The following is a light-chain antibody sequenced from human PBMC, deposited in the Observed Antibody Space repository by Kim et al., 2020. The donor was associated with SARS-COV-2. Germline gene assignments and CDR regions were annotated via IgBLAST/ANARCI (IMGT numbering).Light chain of an antibody. J-gene: IGLJ1*01. CDR1: SGSIASNY. CDR2: EDN. Sequence: NFMLTQPHSVSESPGKTVTISCTRSSGSIASNYVQWYQQRPGSAPTTVIYEDNQRPSGVPDRFSGSIDSSSNSASLTISGLKTEDEADYYCQSYDSSNRVFGTETKVTVL. V-gene: IGLV6-57*04. CDR3: QSYDSSNRV.